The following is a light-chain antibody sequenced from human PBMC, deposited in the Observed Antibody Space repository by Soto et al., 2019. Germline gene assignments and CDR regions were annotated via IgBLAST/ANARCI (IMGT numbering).Light chain of an antibody. CDR1: RSLTSTS. V-gene: IGKV3-20*01. CDR2: DVS. CDR3: QQYGSSPRT. J-gene: IGKJ1*01. Sequence: EIVLTQSPGTLSLSPGERAPLSCRASRSLTSTSLAGYQQRPGQAPRLLIYDVSSRATGIPDRFSGSGSGTDFTLTINRLEPDDFAVYYCQQYGSSPRTFGQGTKVEIK.